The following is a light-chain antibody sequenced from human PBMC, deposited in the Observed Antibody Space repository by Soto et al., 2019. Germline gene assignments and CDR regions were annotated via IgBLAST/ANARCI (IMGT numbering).Light chain of an antibody. Sequence: IVLTRSPATLSLSPGESATLSCRATRSVSSYLAWYQQKPGQAPRLLIYDASSRPTDIPARFSGSGSGTDFTLTISSLEPEDFALYYCQQRSNWPITFGQGTRPEIK. V-gene: IGKV3-11*01. CDR3: QQRSNWPIT. CDR1: RSVSSY. CDR2: DAS. J-gene: IGKJ5*01.